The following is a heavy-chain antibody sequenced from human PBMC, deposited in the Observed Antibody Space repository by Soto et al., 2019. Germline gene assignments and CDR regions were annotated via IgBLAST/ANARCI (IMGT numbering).Heavy chain of an antibody. Sequence: PSETLSLTCSVSGGSMNDYYWSWIRQPAGKGLEWIGRIFTSGNTNYNPSLRSRLTMSVDASTNQVSLRLTSVTAADTAVYYCASGRLVSRHYGLDVWGQGTTVTVSS. D-gene: IGHD6-6*01. CDR1: GGSMNDYY. CDR2: IFTSGNT. V-gene: IGHV4-4*07. J-gene: IGHJ6*02. CDR3: ASGRLVSRHYGLDV.